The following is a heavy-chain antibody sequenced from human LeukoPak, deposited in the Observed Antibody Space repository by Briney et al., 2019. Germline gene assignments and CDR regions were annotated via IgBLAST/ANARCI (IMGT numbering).Heavy chain of an antibody. J-gene: IGHJ4*02. CDR2: ICGSGGCT. CDR1: GFTFNTYA. V-gene: IGHV3-23*01. D-gene: IGHD6-19*01. Sequence: QTGGSLRLSCAASGFTFNTYAIYWVRQAPGKGLEWVSGICGSGGCTYYADSAKGRFTISRDNSKNTVYLQMNSLTADDTAIYYCAKTTVGYSSGRYPGWPADCWGQGTLVTVSS. CDR3: AKTTVGYSSGRYPGWPADC.